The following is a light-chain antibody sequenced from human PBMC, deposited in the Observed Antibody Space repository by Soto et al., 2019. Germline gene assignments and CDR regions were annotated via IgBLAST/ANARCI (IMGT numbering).Light chain of an antibody. CDR1: SSDVGAYNY. CDR2: DVS. Sequence: QSALTQPASVSGSPGQSIPISCTGTSSDVGAYNYVSWYQQHPGKAPKLMIYDVSNRPSRVSHRFSGSKSDNTASLTISGLQAEDEADYYCSSYTVSSTLVVFGGGTKLTVL. J-gene: IGLJ3*02. V-gene: IGLV2-14*03. CDR3: SSYTVSSTLVV.